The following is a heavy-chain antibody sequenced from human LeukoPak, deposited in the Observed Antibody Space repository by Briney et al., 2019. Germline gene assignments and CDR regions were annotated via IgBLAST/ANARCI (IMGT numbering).Heavy chain of an antibody. D-gene: IGHD6-19*01. CDR3: ARDNGYSSGWPLITRNTGFDY. CDR2: INPNSGGT. Sequence: ASVKVSCKASGYTFTGYYMHWVRQAPGQGLEWMGWINPNSGGTNYAQKFQGRVTMTRDRSISTAYVELSRLRSDDTAVYYCARDNGYSSGWPLITRNTGFDYWGQGTLVTVSS. V-gene: IGHV1-2*02. J-gene: IGHJ4*02. CDR1: GYTFTGYY.